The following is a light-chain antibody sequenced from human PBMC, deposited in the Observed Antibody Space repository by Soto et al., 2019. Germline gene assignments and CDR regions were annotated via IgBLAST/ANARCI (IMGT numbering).Light chain of an antibody. CDR2: EGS. CDR1: SSDVGSYNL. J-gene: IGLJ1*01. Sequence: QSVRTQPASVSGSPGQSITISCTGTSSDVGSYNLVSWYQQHPGKAPKLMIYEGSKRPSGVSNRFSGSKSGNTASLTISGLQAEDEADYYCCSYAGSSLYVFGTGTKLTVL. CDR3: CSYAGSSLYV. V-gene: IGLV2-23*01.